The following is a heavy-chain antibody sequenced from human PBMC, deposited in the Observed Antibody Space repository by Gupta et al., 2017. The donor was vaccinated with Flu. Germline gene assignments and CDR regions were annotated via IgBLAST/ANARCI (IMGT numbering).Heavy chain of an antibody. V-gene: IGHV4-61*02. J-gene: IGHJ6*02. Sequence: QVQLQESGPGLVKPSQTLSLTCTVSGGSISSGSYYWSWIRQPAGKGLEWIGRFYTRGSTNYNPSLKSRVTISLDTSKNQFSLKLSSVTAADTAVYYCARNIGYRFGSYYYYAMDVWGQGTTVTVSS. CDR3: ARNIGYRFGSYYYYAMDV. D-gene: IGHD5-18*01. CDR2: FYTRGST. CDR1: GGSISSGSYY.